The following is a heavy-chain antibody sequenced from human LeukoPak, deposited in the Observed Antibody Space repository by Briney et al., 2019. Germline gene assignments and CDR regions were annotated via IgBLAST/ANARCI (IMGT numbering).Heavy chain of an antibody. D-gene: IGHD3-10*01. J-gene: IGHJ4*02. V-gene: IGHV4-39*07. CDR1: GGSISSSSYY. CDR3: ARNLRITMVRGADLHDY. Sequence: PSETLSLTCTVSGGSISSSSYYWGWIRQPPGKGLEWIGSIYYSGSTYYNPSLKSRVTISVDTSKNQFSLKLSSVTAADTAVYYCARNLRITMVRGADLHDYWGQGTLVTVSS. CDR2: IYYSGST.